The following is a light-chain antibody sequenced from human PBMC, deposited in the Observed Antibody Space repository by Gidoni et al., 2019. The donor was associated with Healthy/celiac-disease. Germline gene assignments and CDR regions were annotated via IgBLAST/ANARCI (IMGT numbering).Light chain of an antibody. J-gene: IGKJ2*01. CDR1: QSVSSY. CDR2: DAS. CDR3: QQRSNWPPVT. Sequence: ESVLTQSPATLSLSPGERATLSCRASQSVSSYLAWYQQKPGQAPRLLIYDASNRATGIPAMFSGSGSGTDFTLTISSLEHEDFAVYCCQQRSNWPPVTFGQGTKLEIK. V-gene: IGKV3-11*01.